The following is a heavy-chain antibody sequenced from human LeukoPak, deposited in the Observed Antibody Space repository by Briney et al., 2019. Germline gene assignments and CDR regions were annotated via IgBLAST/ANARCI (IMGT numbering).Heavy chain of an antibody. CDR2: IIPIFGIA. J-gene: IGHJ4*02. CDR3: AREEAARPFDY. Sequence: SVKVSCKASGGTFSSYAISWVRQAPGQGLERMGRIIPIFGIANYAQKFQGRVTITADKSTSTAYMELSSLRSEDTAVYYCAREEAARPFDYWGQGTLVTVSS. V-gene: IGHV1-69*04. D-gene: IGHD6-6*01. CDR1: GGTFSSYA.